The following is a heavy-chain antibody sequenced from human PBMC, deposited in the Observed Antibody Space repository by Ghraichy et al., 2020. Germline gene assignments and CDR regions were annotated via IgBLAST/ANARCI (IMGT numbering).Heavy chain of an antibody. CDR2: INPNSGGT. V-gene: IGHV1-2*04. J-gene: IGHJ6*02. CDR1: GYTFTGYY. Sequence: ASVKVSCKASGYTFTGYYMHWVRQAPGQGLEWMGWINPNSGGTNYAQKFQGWVTMTRDTSISTAYMELSRLRSDDTAVYYCARGTGSAIRFLEWLLYGSKYYYYGMDVWGQGTTVTVSS. D-gene: IGHD3-3*01. CDR3: ARGTGSAIRFLEWLLYGSKYYYYGMDV.